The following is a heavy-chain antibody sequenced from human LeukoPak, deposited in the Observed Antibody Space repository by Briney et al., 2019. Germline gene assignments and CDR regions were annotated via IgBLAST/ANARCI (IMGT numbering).Heavy chain of an antibody. CDR2: INPSGGFT. J-gene: IGHJ4*02. CDR1: GYTFTGYY. Sequence: ALVKVSCKASGYTFTGYYMHGVRQAPGQGVEWMGLINPSGGFTIYPQKFQGRITMTRDMSRSTVYMEMSSLSSEATAVYYCARDGGYGDYYFDYWGQGTLVTVSS. V-gene: IGHV1-46*01. CDR3: ARDGGYGDYYFDY. D-gene: IGHD4-17*01.